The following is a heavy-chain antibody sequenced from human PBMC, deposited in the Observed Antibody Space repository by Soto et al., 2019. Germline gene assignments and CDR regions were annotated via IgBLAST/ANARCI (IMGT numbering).Heavy chain of an antibody. J-gene: IGHJ4*02. CDR1: GFTFSSYE. V-gene: IGHV3-48*03. Sequence: EVQLVESGGGLVQPGGSLRLSCAASGFTFSSYEMHWVRQAPGKGLEWVSDISSSGSTIYYADSVKGRFTISRDNAKNSLYLQMSSLRAEDTAGYYCASGVGNFDYWGQGTLVTVSS. CDR3: ASGVGNFDY. CDR2: ISSSGSTI.